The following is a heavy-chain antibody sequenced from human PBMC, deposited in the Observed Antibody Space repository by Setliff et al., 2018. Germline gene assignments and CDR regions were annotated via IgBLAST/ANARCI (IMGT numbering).Heavy chain of an antibody. CDR1: GSSISSGGYY. Sequence: SETLSLTCTVSGSSISSGGYYWSWIRQHPGMGLEWIGYIYYSGSTNYNPSLKSRVTISVDTSKNQFSLKLSSVTAADTAVYYCASNALPHYDYSNYEGLYDYYNYRDVWGKGTTVTVSS. CDR3: ASNALPHYDYSNYEGLYDYYNYRDV. D-gene: IGHD4-4*01. V-gene: IGHV4-61*08. CDR2: IYYSGST. J-gene: IGHJ6*03.